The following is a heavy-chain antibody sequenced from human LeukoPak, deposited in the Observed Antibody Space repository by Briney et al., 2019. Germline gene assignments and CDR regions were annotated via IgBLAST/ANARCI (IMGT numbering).Heavy chain of an antibody. V-gene: IGHV3-21*01. CDR3: ARDDGLGYFDY. J-gene: IGHJ4*02. CDR1: GFTFSSYS. Sequence: PGGSLRLSCAASGFTFSSYSMNWVRQAPGKGLEWVSSISSSSSYIYYADSVKGRFTISRDNAKNSLYLQMNGLRAEDTAVYYCARDDGLGYFDYWGQGTLVTVSS. CDR2: ISSSSSYI. D-gene: IGHD3/OR15-3a*01.